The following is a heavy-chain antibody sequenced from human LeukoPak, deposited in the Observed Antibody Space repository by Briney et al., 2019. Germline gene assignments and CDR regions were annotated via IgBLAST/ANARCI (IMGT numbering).Heavy chain of an antibody. V-gene: IGHV1-2*02. CDR1: GYTFTHNY. CDR2: MDSNSGGT. D-gene: IGHD5-12*01. CDR3: ARGWGYDYRGNNWFDP. Sequence: ASVKVSCKASGYTFTHNYIHWLRQAPGPGLEWMGWMDSNSGGTKYAQKFQGRVTMTWDTSISTAYMELSSLGFDDTAVYYCARGWGYDYRGNNWFDPWGQGTPVTVSS. J-gene: IGHJ5*02.